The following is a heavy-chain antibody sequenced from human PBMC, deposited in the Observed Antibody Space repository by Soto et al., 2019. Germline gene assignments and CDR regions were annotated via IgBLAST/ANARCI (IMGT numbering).Heavy chain of an antibody. V-gene: IGHV1-2*02. CDR3: ARGGWFGELSSQTPYYYYGMDV. J-gene: IGHJ6*02. CDR2: INPNSGGT. Sequence: ASVKVSCKASGYTFTGYYMHWVRQAPGQGLEWMGWINPNSGGTNYAQKFQGRVTMTRDASISTAYMELSRLRSDDTAVYYCARGGWFGELSSQTPYYYYGMDVWGQGTTVTVS. CDR1: GYTFTGYY. D-gene: IGHD3-10*01.